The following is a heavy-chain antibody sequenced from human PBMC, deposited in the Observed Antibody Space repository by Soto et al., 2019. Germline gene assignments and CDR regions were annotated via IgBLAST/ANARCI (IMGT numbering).Heavy chain of an antibody. CDR2: IHYSGSI. Sequence: QVQLQESGPGLVRPSQTLSLTCTVSGGSISTDHYHWTWIRQAPGKGLEWIGYIHYSGSIQFNPSLRSRVSLSEDPSKTLFPGGLGLGPAANPAVYFWARKAEVGDRASSGLAVGGKGTTATVPP. V-gene: IGHV4-30-4*01. CDR3: ARKAEVGDRASSGLAV. J-gene: IGHJ6*04. D-gene: IGHD2-21*02. CDR1: GGSISTDHYH.